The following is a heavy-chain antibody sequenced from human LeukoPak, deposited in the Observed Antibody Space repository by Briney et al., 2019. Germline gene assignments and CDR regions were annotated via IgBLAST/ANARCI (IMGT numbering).Heavy chain of an antibody. J-gene: IGHJ4*02. CDR2: ISPHSYST. V-gene: IGHV1-18*01. CDR3: ARGQSMYY. CDR1: RDLVTVVM. D-gene: IGHD3-16*01. Sequence: GASVKVSCKDPRDLVTVVMTCMVPEAPGQGLEWVGWISPHSYSTKYAQKVQGRVTMTTDASTTTVYMELRSLRFDDKAGYFCARGQSMYYWGQGTPVTVSS.